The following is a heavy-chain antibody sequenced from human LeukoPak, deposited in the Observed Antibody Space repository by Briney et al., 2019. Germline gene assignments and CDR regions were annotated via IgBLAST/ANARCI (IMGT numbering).Heavy chain of an antibody. CDR3: AKDQGGSSTLYMDV. J-gene: IGHJ6*03. CDR2: ISHDGGNK. D-gene: IGHD2-2*01. Sequence: GTSLRLSCAASGFIFRRHGMHWVRQAPGKGLEGVAFISHDGGNKYYGEAVKGRYTISRDNSKNTVVLQMNSLRPEDTAVYHCAKDQGGSSTLYMDVWGQGTTVIVSS. CDR1: GFIFRRHG. V-gene: IGHV3-30*18.